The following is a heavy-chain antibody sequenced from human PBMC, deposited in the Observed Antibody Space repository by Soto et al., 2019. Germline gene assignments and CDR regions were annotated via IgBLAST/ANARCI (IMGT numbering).Heavy chain of an antibody. CDR2: IRKDGGSM. CDR3: VRDRYTMSDFWSAFSSV. Sequence: EVQLVQSGGGFVQPGGSLRLSCAASGFTFSSSPMSWVRQVPGKGLEWISAIRKDGGSMYYRDAVKGRFTISRDNSKNTSSQRMKNLRAEDTAIYYCVRDRYTMSDFWSAFSSVWGQGALVIVSS. D-gene: IGHD3-3*01. CDR1: GFTFSSSP. J-gene: IGHJ4*02. V-gene: IGHV3-23*04.